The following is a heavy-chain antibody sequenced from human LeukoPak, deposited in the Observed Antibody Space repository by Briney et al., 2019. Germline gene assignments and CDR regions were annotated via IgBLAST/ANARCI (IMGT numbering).Heavy chain of an antibody. CDR3: ARGRDYDILTGYTYYCGMDV. D-gene: IGHD3-9*01. V-gene: IGHV6-1*01. CDR2: TYYRSKWYN. Sequence: SQTLSLTCAISGDSVSSNSAAWNWIRQSPSRGLEWLGRTYYRSKWYNDYAVSVKSRITLNPDTSKNQFSLQLNSVTPEDTAVYYCARGRDYDILTGYTYYCGMDVWGQGTTVTVSS. CDR1: GDSVSSNSAA. J-gene: IGHJ6*02.